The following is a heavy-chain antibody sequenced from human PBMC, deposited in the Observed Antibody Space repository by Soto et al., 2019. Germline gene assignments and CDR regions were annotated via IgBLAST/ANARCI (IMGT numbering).Heavy chain of an antibody. Sequence: QVQLVQSGAEVKKPGSSVKVSCKASGGTFSSYAISWVRQAPGQGLEWMGGIIPIFGTANYAQKFQGRVTITADESTSTAYMEMSSLRSEDTAVYYCARDRVGATRGFYYYYGMDVWGQGTTVTVSS. CDR2: IIPIFGTA. D-gene: IGHD1-26*01. J-gene: IGHJ6*02. CDR1: GGTFSSYA. V-gene: IGHV1-69*01. CDR3: ARDRVGATRGFYYYYGMDV.